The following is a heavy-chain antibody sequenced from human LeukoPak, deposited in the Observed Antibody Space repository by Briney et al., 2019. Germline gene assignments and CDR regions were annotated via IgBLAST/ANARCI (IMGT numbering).Heavy chain of an antibody. CDR3: ARPTLYSSGWGGTDY. V-gene: IGHV5-51*01. CDR2: IYPGDSDT. J-gene: IGHJ4*02. CDR1: GYRFTSYW. Sequence: GESLKISCKGSGYRFTSYWIGWVRQMPGKGLEWIGIIYPGDSDTRYSPSFQGQVTISADKSISTAYLQWSSLKASDTAMYYCARPTLYSSGWGGTDYWGQGTLVTVSS. D-gene: IGHD6-19*01.